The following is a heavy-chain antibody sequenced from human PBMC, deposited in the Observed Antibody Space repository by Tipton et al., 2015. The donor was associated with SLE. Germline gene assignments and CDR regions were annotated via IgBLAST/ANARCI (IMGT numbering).Heavy chain of an antibody. CDR1: EYAFTDYY. Sequence: QSGAEVKKPGASVKVSCKASEYAFTDYYIHWVRQAPGQGLEWMGRVNANSGATKFADIFQGRVTMTRDTSSNTAYMELSSLRSDDTAIYYCARDRSPEGSFYFDYWGQGTRVTVSS. J-gene: IGHJ4*02. D-gene: IGHD1-14*01. CDR2: VNANSGAT. CDR3: ARDRSPEGSFYFDY. V-gene: IGHV1-2*06.